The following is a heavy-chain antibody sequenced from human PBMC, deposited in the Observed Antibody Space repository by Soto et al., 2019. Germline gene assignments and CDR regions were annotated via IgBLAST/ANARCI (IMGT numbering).Heavy chain of an antibody. CDR3: ARVEAPFGESLH. CDR2: ISPDDGNT. V-gene: IGHV1-18*01. CDR1: GYTFNSYT. J-gene: IGHJ4*02. D-gene: IGHD3-10*01. Sequence: ASVKVSCKTSGYTFNSYTIAWVRQAPGQGLEWLGWISPDDGNTEYEQKFQGRGTMTADTLTNNAYLELRSLKSDDTAIYYCARVEAPFGESLHWGQGTPVTVSS.